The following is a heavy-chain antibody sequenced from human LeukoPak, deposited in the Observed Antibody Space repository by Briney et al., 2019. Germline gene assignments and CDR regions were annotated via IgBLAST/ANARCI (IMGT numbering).Heavy chain of an antibody. CDR3: AKRYYYDSSGYHPDAFDI. J-gene: IGHJ3*02. Sequence: GGSLRLSCAASGFTFDDYAMHWVRQAPGKGLEWVSGISWNSGSIGYADSVKGRFTISRDNAKNTLYLQMNSLRAEDTAVYYCAKRYYYDSSGYHPDAFDIWGQGTMVTVSS. CDR1: GFTFDDYA. V-gene: IGHV3-9*01. D-gene: IGHD3-22*01. CDR2: ISWNSGSI.